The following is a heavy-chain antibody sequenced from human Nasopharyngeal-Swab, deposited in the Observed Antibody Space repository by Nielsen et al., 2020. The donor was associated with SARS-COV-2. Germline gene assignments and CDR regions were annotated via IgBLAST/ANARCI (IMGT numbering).Heavy chain of an antibody. CDR3: AKEGSIIVGTFFDS. CDR1: GFAFGNYA. D-gene: IGHD1-26*01. V-gene: IGHV3-23*01. J-gene: IGHJ4*02. Sequence: GESLKISCTVSGFAFGNYAMSWVRQAPGKGLEWVSGISGSGGNTFVADSVKGRFTISRDNSKNTLYLQMSSLRVADTATYYCAKEGSIIVGTFFDSWGQGALATVSS. CDR2: ISGSGGNT.